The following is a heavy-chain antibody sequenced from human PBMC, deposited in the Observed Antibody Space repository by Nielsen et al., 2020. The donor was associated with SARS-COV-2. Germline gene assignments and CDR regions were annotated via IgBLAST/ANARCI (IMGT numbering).Heavy chain of an antibody. Sequence: ASVKVSCKASGGTFSSYAISWVRQAPGKGLEWMGGFDPEDGETIYAQKFQGRVTMTRNTSISTAYMELSSLRSEDTAVYYCARTEGIAAAGDYWGQGTLVTVSS. CDR3: ARTEGIAAAGDY. CDR1: GGTFSSYA. CDR2: FDPEDGET. D-gene: IGHD6-13*01. J-gene: IGHJ4*02. V-gene: IGHV1-8*02.